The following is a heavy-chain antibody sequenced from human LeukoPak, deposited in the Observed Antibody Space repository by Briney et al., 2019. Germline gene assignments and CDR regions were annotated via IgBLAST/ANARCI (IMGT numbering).Heavy chain of an antibody. V-gene: IGHV4-59*13. Sequence: PSETLSLTCTVSGGSIISYYWSWIRQPPGKGLEYIGYIYYSGSNNYNPSLKRRVTISVDTSKNQFSLNLRSVTAADTAVYYCARGSGTTYRPSDYWGQGILVTVSS. CDR2: IYYSGSN. CDR1: GGSIISYY. D-gene: IGHD3-10*01. CDR3: ARGSGTTYRPSDY. J-gene: IGHJ4*02.